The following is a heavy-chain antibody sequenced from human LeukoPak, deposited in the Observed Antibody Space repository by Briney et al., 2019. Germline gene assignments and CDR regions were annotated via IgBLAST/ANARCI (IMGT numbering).Heavy chain of an antibody. J-gene: IGHJ4*02. D-gene: IGHD3-16*01. CDR2: IYYSGST. Sequence: PSETLSLTCSVSGDSFSTYYWSWIWQPPGRGLEWIGYIYYSGSTDYNPSLKSRVTMSLDTSKNQFSLNLSSVTAADTAVYYCTRAVITFGAAVAKGFDCWGQGTLVTVSS. CDR1: GDSFSTYY. V-gene: IGHV4-59*01. CDR3: TRAVITFGAAVAKGFDC.